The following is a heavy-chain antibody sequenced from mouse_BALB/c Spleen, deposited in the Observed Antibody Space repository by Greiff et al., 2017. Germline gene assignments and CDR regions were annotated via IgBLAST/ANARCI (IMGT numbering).Heavy chain of an antibody. CDR2: ISSGGSYT. V-gene: IGHV5-6*01. Sequence: EVHLVESGGDLVKPGGSLKLSCAASGFTFSSYGMSWVRQTPDKRLEWVATISSGGSYTYYPDSVKGRFTISRDNAKNTLYLQMSSLKSEDTAMYYCARHGDYVSDYWGQGTTLTVSS. J-gene: IGHJ2*01. CDR3: ARHGDYVSDY. CDR1: GFTFSSYG. D-gene: IGHD2-13*01.